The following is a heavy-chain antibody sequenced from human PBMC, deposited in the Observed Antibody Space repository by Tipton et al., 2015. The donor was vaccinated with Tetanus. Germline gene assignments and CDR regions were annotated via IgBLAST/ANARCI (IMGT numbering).Heavy chain of an antibody. J-gene: IGHJ5*02. Sequence: QSGAEVKKPGASVKVSCKASGYTFTGYYMHWVRQAPGQGLEWMGWIKPNRGGTNYAQKFQGRVTMTRDTSISTAYMELSRLRSDVTAVYYCARVLVRGVILNWCDPLGQGTLVTVSS. CDR3: ARVLVRGVILNWCDP. CDR1: GYTFTGYY. CDR2: IKPNRGGT. D-gene: IGHD3-10*01. V-gene: IGHV1-2*02.